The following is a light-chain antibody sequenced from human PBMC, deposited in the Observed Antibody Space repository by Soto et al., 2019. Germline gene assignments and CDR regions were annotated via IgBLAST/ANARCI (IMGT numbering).Light chain of an antibody. CDR1: QSVSSSY. Sequence: DIVLTQSPFTLSFSLGATAALSYRASQSVSSSYLAWYQQKPGQAPRLLIYGASSRATGIPDRFSGSGSGTDFILTISRLESEDFAMYYCQQYGSTPGTFGQGTKVDIK. CDR3: QQYGSTPGT. J-gene: IGKJ1*01. V-gene: IGKV3-20*01. CDR2: GAS.